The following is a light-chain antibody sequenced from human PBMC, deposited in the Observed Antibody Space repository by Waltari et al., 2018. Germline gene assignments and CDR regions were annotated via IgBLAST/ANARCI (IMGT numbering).Light chain of an antibody. CDR3: AAWDDSLTVR. J-gene: IGLJ3*02. CDR2: RNN. V-gene: IGLV1-47*01. CDR1: SPNIGRNV. Sequence: QSVLTQPPSASGTPGLRGTFACPANSPNIGRNVVCWYQHLPGTAPKLHIYRNNQRPSGVPDRFSGSKSGTAASLAISGLRSEDEADDYCAAWDDSLTVRFGGGTKLTVL.